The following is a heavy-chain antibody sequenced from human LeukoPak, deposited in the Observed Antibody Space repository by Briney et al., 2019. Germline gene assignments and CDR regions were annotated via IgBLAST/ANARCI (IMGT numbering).Heavy chain of an antibody. CDR1: GGSISSSSYY. CDR2: IYYSGST. Sequence: SETLSLTCTVSGGSISSSSYYWGWIRQPPGKGLEWIGSIYYSGSTYYNPSLKSRVTISVDTSKNQFSLKLSSVTAADTAVYYCARREGSSGYYWGQGTLVTVSS. V-gene: IGHV4-39*01. J-gene: IGHJ4*02. D-gene: IGHD3-22*01. CDR3: ARREGSSGYY.